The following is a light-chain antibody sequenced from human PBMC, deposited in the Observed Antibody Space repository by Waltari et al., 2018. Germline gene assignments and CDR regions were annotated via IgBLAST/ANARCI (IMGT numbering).Light chain of an antibody. CDR1: QGIRKD. J-gene: IGKJ3*01. V-gene: IGKV1-17*01. CDR3: LQHNSYPFT. CDR2: AAS. Sequence: DIQMTQSPSSLSASVGDRVTITCRASQGIRKDLGWYQQKPGKAPKRLIYAASSLQSGVPSRFSGSGSGTEFTLTISSLQPEDFATYYCLQHNSYPFTFSPGTKVDIK.